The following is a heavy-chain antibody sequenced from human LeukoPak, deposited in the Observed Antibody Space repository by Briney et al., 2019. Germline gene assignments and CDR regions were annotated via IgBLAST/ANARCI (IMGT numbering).Heavy chain of an antibody. V-gene: IGHV4-39*02. Sequence: SETLSLTCTVSGGFISSSSYYWGWIRQPSGKGLEWIGDIYYSGRTYYNPSLGSRVSISLDTSMNHFSLTLSSVTAADTAVYYCARRRYYDSTGYFDWGRGSLVIVSS. J-gene: IGHJ1*01. CDR2: IYYSGRT. CDR3: ARRRYYDSTGYFD. CDR1: GGFISSSSYY. D-gene: IGHD3-22*01.